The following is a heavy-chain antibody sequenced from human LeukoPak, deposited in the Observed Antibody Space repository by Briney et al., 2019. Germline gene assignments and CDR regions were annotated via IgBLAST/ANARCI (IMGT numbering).Heavy chain of an antibody. CDR3: ARSIEATHFDY. V-gene: IGHV3-48*02. CDR1: GFTFSSYS. CDR2: ISSSGSTI. Sequence: GGSLRLSCAASGFTFSSYSMNWVRQAPGKGLEWVSYISSSGSTIYYADSVKGRFTISRDNAKNSLYLQMSSLRDEDTAVYYCARSIEATHFDYWGQGTLVTVSS. J-gene: IGHJ4*02. D-gene: IGHD5-12*01.